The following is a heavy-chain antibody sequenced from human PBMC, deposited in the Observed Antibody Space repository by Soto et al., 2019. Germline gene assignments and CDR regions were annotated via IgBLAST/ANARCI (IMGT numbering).Heavy chain of an antibody. D-gene: IGHD3-22*01. V-gene: IGHV4-31*03. CDR2: IYYGGST. CDR1: GGSISSGGYY. CDR3: ARGGYYYENSGQNAYDY. J-gene: IGHJ4*01. Sequence: SETLSLTCTVSGGSISSGGYYWSWIRQHPGKGLEWIGYIYYGGSTYYNPSLKSRATISGDTSKNQFSLKLSSVTAADTTVYYCARGGYYYENSGQNAYDYWGQGILVTVSS.